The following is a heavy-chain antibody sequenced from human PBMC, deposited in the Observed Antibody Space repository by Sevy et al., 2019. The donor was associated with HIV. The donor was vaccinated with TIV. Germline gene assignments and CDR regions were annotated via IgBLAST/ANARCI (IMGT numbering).Heavy chain of an antibody. D-gene: IGHD2-21*02. J-gene: IGHJ6*02. V-gene: IGHV3-30-3*01. CDR3: ARGGIVVVTRPVDV. Sequence: GGSLRLSCAASGFTFSSYAMHWVRQAPGKGLEWVAVISYDGSNKYYADSVKGRFTISRDNSKNTLYLQMNSLRAEDTAVYHCARGGIVVVTRPVDVWGQGTTVTVSS. CDR2: ISYDGSNK. CDR1: GFTFSSYA.